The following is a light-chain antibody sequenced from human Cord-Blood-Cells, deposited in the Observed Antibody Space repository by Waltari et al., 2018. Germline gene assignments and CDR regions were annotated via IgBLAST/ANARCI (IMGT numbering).Light chain of an antibody. CDR1: SPNIGSNY. V-gene: IGLV1-47*01. CDR3: AAWDDSLSGYV. Sequence: QSVLTQPPSASGTPGQRVTISCSGSSPNIGSNYVYWYQQLPGPAPNLLIYRNNQRPSGVPDRFSGSKSGTSASLAISGLRSEDEADYYCAAWDDSLSGYVFGTGTKVTVL. CDR2: RNN. J-gene: IGLJ1*01.